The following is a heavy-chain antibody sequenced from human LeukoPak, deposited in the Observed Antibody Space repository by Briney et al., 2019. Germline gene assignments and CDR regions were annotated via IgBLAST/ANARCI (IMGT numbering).Heavy chain of an antibody. J-gene: IGHJ6*02. CDR3: ARDLLVVVTAQEDYYGMDV. D-gene: IGHD2-21*02. CDR2: IGAYNGNT. CDR1: GYTFTSYG. V-gene: IGHV1-18*01. Sequence: ASVKVSCKASGYTFTSYGISWVRQAPGQGLEWMGWIGAYNGNTNYAQKLQGRVTMTTDTSTSTAYMELRSLRSDDTAVYYCARDLLVVVTAQEDYYGMDVWGQGTTVTVSS.